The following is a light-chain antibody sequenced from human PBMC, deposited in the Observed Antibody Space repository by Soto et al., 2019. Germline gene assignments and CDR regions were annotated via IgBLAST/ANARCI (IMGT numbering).Light chain of an antibody. CDR3: QHHDSLPEFT. V-gene: IGKV1-33*01. Sequence: DIQMTQSPSSLSASVGDRVTITCQASQDIRNYFNWYQQKPGKAPKILIYGASNLETGVPSRFSGSGSGTDFTFTISSLQPEDIGTYYCQHHDSLPEFTFGPGTKVQIK. CDR2: GAS. CDR1: QDIRNY. J-gene: IGKJ3*01.